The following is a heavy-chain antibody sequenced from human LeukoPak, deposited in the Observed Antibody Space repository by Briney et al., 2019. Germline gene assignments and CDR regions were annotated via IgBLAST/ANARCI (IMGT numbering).Heavy chain of an antibody. CDR2: INHSGST. CDR1: GGSISSGGYY. V-gene: IGHV4-39*07. CDR3: ARLAVDYYDSSGYYSGAFDI. Sequence: SETLSLTCTVSGGSISSGGYYWSWIRQPPGKGLEWIGEINHSGSTNYNPSLKSRVTISVDTSKNQFSLKLSSVTAADTAVYYCARLAVDYYDSSGYYSGAFDIWGQGTMVTVSS. D-gene: IGHD3-22*01. J-gene: IGHJ3*02.